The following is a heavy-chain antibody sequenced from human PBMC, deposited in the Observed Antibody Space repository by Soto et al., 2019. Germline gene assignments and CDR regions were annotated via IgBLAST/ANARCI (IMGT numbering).Heavy chain of an antibody. CDR3: VKEVRGYSGYNWFDP. D-gene: IGHD5-12*01. CDR1: VFTFSSYA. V-gene: IGHV3-64D*06. J-gene: IGHJ5*02. Sequence: GALRLSCSASVFTFSSYAIHWVRQAPGKGLEYVSAISSNGGSTYYADSVRGRFTISRDNSKNTLYLQMSSLRAEDTAVYYCVKEVRGYSGYNWFDPWGQGTLVTVSS. CDR2: ISSNGGST.